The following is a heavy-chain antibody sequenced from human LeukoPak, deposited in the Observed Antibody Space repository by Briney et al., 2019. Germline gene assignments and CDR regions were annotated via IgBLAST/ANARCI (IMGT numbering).Heavy chain of an antibody. V-gene: IGHV1-69*04. Sequence: ASVKVSCKASGGTFSSYAISWVRQAPGQGLEWMGRIIPILGIANYAQKFQGRVTITADKSTSTAYMELSSLRSEDTAVYYCARELVAANGYFDYWGQGTLVTVSS. CDR1: GGTFSSYA. CDR3: ARELVAANGYFDY. CDR2: IIPILGIA. J-gene: IGHJ4*02. D-gene: IGHD5-12*01.